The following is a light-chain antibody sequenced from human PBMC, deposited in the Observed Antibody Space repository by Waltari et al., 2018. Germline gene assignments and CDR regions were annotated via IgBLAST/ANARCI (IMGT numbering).Light chain of an antibody. CDR3: AAWDDSLNGWV. CDR2: SNS. J-gene: IGLJ3*02. Sequence: QSVLTQPPSTSGTPGQRVIISCSGSSSNIGRNIVNWYQQLPGSAPKLLIYSNSQRPSGVPDRFSGSKSDTSAPLAISGLESDDEADYYCAAWDDSLNGWVFGGGTKLTVL. V-gene: IGLV1-44*01. CDR1: SSNIGRNI.